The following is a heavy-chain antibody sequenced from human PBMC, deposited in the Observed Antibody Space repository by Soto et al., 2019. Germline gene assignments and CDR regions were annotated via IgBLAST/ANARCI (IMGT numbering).Heavy chain of an antibody. D-gene: IGHD5-12*01. V-gene: IGHV4-59*08. J-gene: IGHJ4*02. CDR3: ARLQDGYKIDY. CDR1: GGSISSDY. Sequence: SETLSLTCTVSGGSISSDYWNWIRQPPGKGLEWIGYIYYSGSTNYNPSLKSRVTISVDTSKNQFSLKLSSVTAADTAVYYCARLQDGYKIDYWGQGTLVTVS. CDR2: IYYSGST.